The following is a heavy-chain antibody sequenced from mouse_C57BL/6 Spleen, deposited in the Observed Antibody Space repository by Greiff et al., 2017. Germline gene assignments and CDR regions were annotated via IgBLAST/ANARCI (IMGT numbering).Heavy chain of an antibody. Sequence: EVQLQQSGPELVKPGASVKIPCKASGYTFTDYNMDWVKQSHGKSLEWIGDINPNNGGTIYNQKFKGKATLTVDKSSSTAYIELRSLTSEDTAVYYWARGSPPYAMDYWGQGTSGTVSS. J-gene: IGHJ4*01. CDR1: GYTFTDYN. CDR3: ARGSPPYAMDY. CDR2: INPNNGGT. V-gene: IGHV1-18*01.